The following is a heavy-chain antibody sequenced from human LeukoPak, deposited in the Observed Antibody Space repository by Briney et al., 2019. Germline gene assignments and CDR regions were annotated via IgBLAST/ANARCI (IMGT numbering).Heavy chain of an antibody. V-gene: IGHV5-51*01. D-gene: IGHD3-22*01. CDR2: IYPGDSDT. J-gene: IGHJ4*02. CDR1: GYSFTSYW. Sequence: GESLKISCKGSGYSFTSYWIGWVRQMPGKGLEWMGIIYPGDSDTRYSPSFQGQVTISADKSISTAYLQWSSLKASDTAMYYCARQVDSSGYYAPRVNYFDYWGQGTLVTVSS. CDR3: ARQVDSSGYYAPRVNYFDY.